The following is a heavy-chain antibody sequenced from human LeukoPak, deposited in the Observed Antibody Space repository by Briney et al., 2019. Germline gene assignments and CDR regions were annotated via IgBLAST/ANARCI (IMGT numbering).Heavy chain of an antibody. CDR1: GGSISGFY. Sequence: PSETLSLTCTVSGGSISGFYWGWIRQPPGNGLESIGYIHYSGSTTYNPPLKSRVTISVDRSTNQFSLKVKSVTAADTAVYYCARHDYGSGSYLDFWGQGTLVTVSS. J-gene: IGHJ4*02. V-gene: IGHV4-59*08. CDR2: IHYSGST. CDR3: ARHDYGSGSYLDF. D-gene: IGHD3-10*01.